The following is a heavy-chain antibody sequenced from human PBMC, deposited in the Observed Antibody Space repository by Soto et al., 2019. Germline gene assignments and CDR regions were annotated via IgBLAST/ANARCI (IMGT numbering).Heavy chain of an antibody. Sequence: GGSLRLSCAASGFTFSSYAMSWVRQAPGKGLEWVSAISGSGGSTYYADSVKGRFTISRENSKNTLYLQMNSLRAEDTAVYYCAKEGTIFGVVMVFDYWGQGTLVTVSS. CDR1: GFTFSSYA. CDR3: AKEGTIFGVVMVFDY. J-gene: IGHJ4*02. D-gene: IGHD3-3*01. CDR2: ISGSGGST. V-gene: IGHV3-23*01.